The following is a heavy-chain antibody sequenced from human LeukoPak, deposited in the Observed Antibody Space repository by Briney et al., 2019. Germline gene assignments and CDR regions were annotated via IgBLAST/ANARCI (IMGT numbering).Heavy chain of an antibody. CDR1: GFTFSSYS. J-gene: IGHJ4*02. D-gene: IGHD6-19*01. CDR3: ARKNLSSGWYYVC. Sequence: PGGSLRLSCAASGFTFSSYSMNWVRQAPGKGLEWVSSISSSSSYIYYADSVKGRFTISRDNAKNSLYLQMNSLRAEDTAVYYCARKNLSSGWYYVCWGQGTLVTVSS. V-gene: IGHV3-21*01. CDR2: ISSSSSYI.